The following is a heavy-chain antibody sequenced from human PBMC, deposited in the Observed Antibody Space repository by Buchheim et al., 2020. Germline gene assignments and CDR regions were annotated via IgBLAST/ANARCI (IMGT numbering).Heavy chain of an antibody. Sequence: EVQLVESGGGLVQPGGSLRLSCAASGFTFSSYWMSWVRQAPGKGLEWVANIKQDGSEKYYVDSVKGRFTISRDNAKNSLYLQMNSLRAEDTAVYYCASGRGPRSYYYYYGMGVWGQGT. J-gene: IGHJ6*02. D-gene: IGHD3-10*01. V-gene: IGHV3-7*01. CDR3: ASGRGPRSYYYYYGMGV. CDR2: IKQDGSEK. CDR1: GFTFSSYW.